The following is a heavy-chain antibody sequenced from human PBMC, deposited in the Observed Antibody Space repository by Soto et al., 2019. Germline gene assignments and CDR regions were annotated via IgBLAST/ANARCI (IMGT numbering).Heavy chain of an antibody. D-gene: IGHD6-13*01. CDR1: GDSIKHYY. V-gene: IGHV4-59*01. CDR2: IYYTGST. CDR3: AKYRRTEAEGFTLDY. J-gene: IGHJ4*02. Sequence: SETLSLTGTVSGDSIKHYYWSWIGQPRGKRLEWIGYIYYTGSTTYNPSLESRVTMSVDTSRNQFSLKLSSVNAADTAVYYCAKYRRTEAEGFTLDYWGRGTLVTVSS.